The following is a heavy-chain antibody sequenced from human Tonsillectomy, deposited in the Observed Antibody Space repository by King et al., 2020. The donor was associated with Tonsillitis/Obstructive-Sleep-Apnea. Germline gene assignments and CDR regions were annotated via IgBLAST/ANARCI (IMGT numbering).Heavy chain of an antibody. D-gene: IGHD3-3*01. V-gene: IGHV4-34*01. CDR3: ARGRITIFGVVIHFFDY. CDR1: GGSFTGYY. Sequence: VQLQQWGAGLLKPSETLSLTCAVYGGSFTGYYWSWIRQPPGKGLEWIGEINHSGSTNYNPSLKSRVTISVDTYKNQFSLKLSSVTAADTAVYYCARGRITIFGVVIHFFDYWGQGTLVTVSS. J-gene: IGHJ4*02. CDR2: INHSGST.